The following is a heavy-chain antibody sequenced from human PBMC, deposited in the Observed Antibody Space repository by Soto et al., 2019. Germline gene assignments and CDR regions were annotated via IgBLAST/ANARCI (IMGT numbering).Heavy chain of an antibody. Sequence: SETLSLTCTVSGGSISSGGYYWSWIRQPPGKGLEWIGYIYYSGNTNYNPSLKSRVTISVDTSKNQFSLKLRSVTAADTALYYCARMGDGELLLYYYYAMDVWGQGTTVTVSS. V-gene: IGHV4-61*08. D-gene: IGHD3-10*01. CDR2: IYYSGNT. J-gene: IGHJ6*02. CDR3: ARMGDGELLLYYYYAMDV. CDR1: GGSISSGGYY.